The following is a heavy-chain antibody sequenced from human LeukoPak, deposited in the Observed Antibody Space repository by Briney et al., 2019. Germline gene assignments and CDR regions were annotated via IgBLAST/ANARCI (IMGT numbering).Heavy chain of an antibody. CDR2: IYYSGST. V-gene: IGHV4-39*07. D-gene: IGHD3-10*01. CDR3: ASNNYGSGSQDY. Sequence: SETLSLTCTVSGGSISSSSYYWGWIRQPPGKGLEWIGSIYYSGSTYYNPSLKSRVTISVDTSKNQFSLKLSSVTAADTAVYYCASNNYGSGSQDYWGQGTLVTVSS. CDR1: GGSISSSSYY. J-gene: IGHJ4*02.